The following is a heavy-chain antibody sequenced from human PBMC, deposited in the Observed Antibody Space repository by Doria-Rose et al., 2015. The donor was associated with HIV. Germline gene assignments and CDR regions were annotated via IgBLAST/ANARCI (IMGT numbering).Heavy chain of an antibody. J-gene: IGHJ4*02. CDR1: GVSLSSPGMG. CDR2: IFSDDER. Sequence: SGPVLVTPTETLTLTCTVSGVSLSSPGMGVSWIRQPPGKALEWLATIFSDDERSYTTSLKSRLTISRGTSKSQVVLTMTDMDPVDTATYYCARIKSSRWYHKYYFDFWGQGTLVIVSA. CDR3: ARIKSSRWYHKYYFDF. V-gene: IGHV2-26*01. D-gene: IGHD6-13*01.